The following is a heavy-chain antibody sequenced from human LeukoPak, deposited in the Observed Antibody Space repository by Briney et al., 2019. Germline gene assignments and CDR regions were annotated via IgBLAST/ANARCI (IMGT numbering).Heavy chain of an antibody. V-gene: IGHV4-39*01. D-gene: IGHD6-13*01. CDR1: GASINTSPYY. CDR2: VSYSGTT. CDR3: ARQQPGQLVPLRN. J-gene: IGHJ4*02. Sequence: SETLSLACIVSGASINTSPYYWDWIRQPPGKGLEWIGSVSYSGTTYYNPSLKSRVTISVDTSKNQLYLKVASMTAADTAVYYCARQQPGQLVPLRNWGQGTLVTVSS.